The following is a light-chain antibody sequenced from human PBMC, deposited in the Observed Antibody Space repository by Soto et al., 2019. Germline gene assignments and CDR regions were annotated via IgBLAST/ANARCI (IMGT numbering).Light chain of an antibody. Sequence: QSVLTQPPSASGTPGQWGPISCSGSNSNIGSNTVSWYQQLPGTAPKLLIYSNSQRPSGVPDRFSGSKSGTSASLAISGLQSGDEADYYCATWDDSLNGWVFGGGTQLTVL. CDR3: ATWDDSLNGWV. CDR2: SNS. V-gene: IGLV1-44*01. J-gene: IGLJ7*01. CDR1: NSNIGSNT.